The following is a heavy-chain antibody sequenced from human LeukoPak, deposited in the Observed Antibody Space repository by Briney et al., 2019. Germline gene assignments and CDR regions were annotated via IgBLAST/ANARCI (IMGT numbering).Heavy chain of an antibody. CDR1: GFTFSSYA. D-gene: IGHD4-23*01. CDR2: ISSNGGST. Sequence: PGGSLRLSCAASGFTFSSYAMHWVRQAPGKGLEYVSAISSNGGSTYYANSVEGRFTISRDNARNSLYLQMNSLRAEDTAVYFCARDGDTVLTRGYYYYLDVWGKGTTVTVSS. CDR3: ARDGDTVLTRGYYYYLDV. V-gene: IGHV3-64*01. J-gene: IGHJ6*03.